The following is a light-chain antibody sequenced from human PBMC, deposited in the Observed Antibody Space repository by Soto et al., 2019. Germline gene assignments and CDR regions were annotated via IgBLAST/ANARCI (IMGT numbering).Light chain of an antibody. Sequence: QSVLTQPPSASGTPGQRVTISCSGSSSNIGSNTVNWYQQLPGTAPKLLIYSNNQRPSGVPDRFSASKSGTSASLAISGRQSEDEADYYCAAWDDSLNGLVVFGGGTKLTVL. V-gene: IGLV1-44*01. CDR1: SSNIGSNT. J-gene: IGLJ2*01. CDR3: AAWDDSLNGLVV. CDR2: SNN.